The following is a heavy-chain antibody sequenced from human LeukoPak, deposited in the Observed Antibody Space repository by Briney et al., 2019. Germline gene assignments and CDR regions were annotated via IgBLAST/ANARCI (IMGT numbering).Heavy chain of an antibody. J-gene: IGHJ4*02. CDR3: ARAPTREGGGALFDY. CDR2: IYSSGST. Sequence: SETLSLTCTVSGGSISSYYWSWIRQPAGKGLEWIARIYSSGSTNYNPSLKSRVTMSVDTSKNQFSLNLSSVTAADTAVYYCARAPTREGGGALFDYWGQGTLVTVSS. D-gene: IGHD3-16*01. V-gene: IGHV4-4*07. CDR1: GGSISSYY.